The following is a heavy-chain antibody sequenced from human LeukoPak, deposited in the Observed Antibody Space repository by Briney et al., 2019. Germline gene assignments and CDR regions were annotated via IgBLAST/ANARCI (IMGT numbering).Heavy chain of an antibody. CDR3: TRTFGGFDY. CDR1: GFTFNTYW. D-gene: IGHD4-23*01. V-gene: IGHV3-74*01. Sequence: GSLRLSCAASGFTFNTYWMHWVRQVPGKGLVWVSRINSDGSTTHYADSVKGRFTISRDNAKNTLYLQMNSLRAEDTAVYYCTRTFGGFDYWGQGTLVTVSS. CDR2: INSDGSTT. J-gene: IGHJ4*02.